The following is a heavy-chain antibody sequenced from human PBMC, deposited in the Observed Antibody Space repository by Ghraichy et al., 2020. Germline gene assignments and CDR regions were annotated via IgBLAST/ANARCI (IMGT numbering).Heavy chain of an antibody. CDR1: GGSLSSGDYY. J-gene: IGHJ6*02. CDR2: IYYTGSA. Sequence: SETLSLTCTVSGGSLSSGDYYWSWIRQSPGKGLEWIAYIYYTGSAYYNPSLKSRVTISVDTSNNQFFLNMRSVTAADTAVYYCARDLGSNWEILGVDIWGQGTTVTVSS. V-gene: IGHV4-30-4*01. D-gene: IGHD6-13*01. CDR3: ARDLGSNWEILGVDI.